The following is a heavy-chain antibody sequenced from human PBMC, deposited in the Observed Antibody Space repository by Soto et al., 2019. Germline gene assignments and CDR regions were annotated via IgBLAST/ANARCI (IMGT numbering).Heavy chain of an antibody. CDR3: ARGGVDYYDSSGYYFSPYYFDY. J-gene: IGHJ4*02. D-gene: IGHD3-22*01. CDR1: GGSISSGGYS. V-gene: IGHV4-30-2*01. Sequence: SETLSLSCAVSGGSISSGGYSWSWIRQPPGKGLEWIGYIYHSGSTYYNPSLKSRVTISVDRSKNQFSLKLSSVTAADTAVYYCARGGVDYYDSSGYYFSPYYFDYWGQGTLVTVSS. CDR2: IYHSGST.